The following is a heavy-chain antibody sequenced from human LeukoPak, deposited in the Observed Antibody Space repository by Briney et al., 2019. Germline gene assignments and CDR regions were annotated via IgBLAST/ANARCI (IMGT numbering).Heavy chain of an antibody. CDR2: ISAYNGNT. CDR3: ARDAGSYSDGNLDY. Sequence: ASVKVSCKASGYTFTSYGISWVRQAPGQGLEWMGWISAYNGNTNYAQKLQGRVTMTTGTSTSTAYMELRSLRSDDTAVYYCARDAGSYSDGNLDYWGQGTLVTVSS. CDR1: GYTFTSYG. D-gene: IGHD1-26*01. J-gene: IGHJ4*02. V-gene: IGHV1-18*01.